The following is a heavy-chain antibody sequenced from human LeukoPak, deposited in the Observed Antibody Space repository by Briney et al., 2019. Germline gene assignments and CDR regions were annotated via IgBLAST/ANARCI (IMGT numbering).Heavy chain of an antibody. CDR1: GFPCSDYY. CDR2: ISSSSSYT. D-gene: IGHD3-10*01. CDR3: ARGSTMVRGGLD. Sequence: PGGSLRKSCAASGFPCSDYYLSWIRQAPGKGLEWVSYISSSSSYTNYADSVKGRFTISRDNAKNSLYLQMNSLRAEDTAVYYCARGSTMVRGGLDWGAGDLVTVSS. V-gene: IGHV3-11*05. J-gene: IGHJ4*02.